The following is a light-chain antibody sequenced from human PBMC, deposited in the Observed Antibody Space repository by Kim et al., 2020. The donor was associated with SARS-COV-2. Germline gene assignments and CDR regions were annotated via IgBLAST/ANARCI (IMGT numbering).Light chain of an antibody. Sequence: VKLTCTLSSGHSSSAIAWHQQQPEKGPRYLMKLNSDGSHSKGDGIPDRFSGSSSGAERYLTISSLQSEDEADYYCQTWGTGIHVVFGGGTQLTVL. CDR1: SGHSSSA. CDR2: LNSDGSH. V-gene: IGLV4-69*01. CDR3: QTWGTGIHVV. J-gene: IGLJ2*01.